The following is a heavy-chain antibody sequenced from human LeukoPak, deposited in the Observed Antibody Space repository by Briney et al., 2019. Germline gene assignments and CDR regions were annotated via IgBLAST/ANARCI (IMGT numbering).Heavy chain of an antibody. Sequence: GGSLRLSCAVSGFTLSSYSMNWVRQAPGKGLEWVSSISRSSSYIYYADSVKGRFTISRHNAKNSLYLQMNSLRAEDTAVYYCAREYYDYVWGSYRPDTFLDYWGQGTLVTVSS. CDR1: GFTLSSYS. CDR2: ISRSSSYI. CDR3: AREYYDYVWGSYRPDTFLDY. V-gene: IGHV3-21*01. D-gene: IGHD3-16*02. J-gene: IGHJ4*02.